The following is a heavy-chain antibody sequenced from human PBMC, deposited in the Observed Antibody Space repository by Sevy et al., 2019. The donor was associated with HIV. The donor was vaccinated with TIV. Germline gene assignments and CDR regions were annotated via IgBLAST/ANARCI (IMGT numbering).Heavy chain of an antibody. CDR2: LKGEVYGGKV. CDR1: GFTFGDYC. CDR3: TRWKAAQSIFDY. V-gene: IGHV3-49*04. J-gene: IGHJ4*02. Sequence: GGSLRLSCTASGFTFGDYCMSWVRQAPGKGLEWVAFLKGEVYGGKVDHAASVRGRFVISRDDSKTIAYLQMNDLKTEDTGVYYCTRWKAAQSIFDYWGQGALVTVSS. D-gene: IGHD6-13*01.